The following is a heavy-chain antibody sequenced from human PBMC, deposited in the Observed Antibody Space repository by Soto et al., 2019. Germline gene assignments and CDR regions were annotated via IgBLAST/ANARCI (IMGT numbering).Heavy chain of an antibody. CDR3: AREGGENWFDP. D-gene: IGHD3-16*01. CDR1: GFTFSSYG. J-gene: IGHJ5*02. CDR2: IWYDGSNK. V-gene: IGHV3-33*01. Sequence: QVQLVESGGGVVQPGRSLRLSCAASGFTFSSYGMHWVRQAPGKGLEWVAVIWYDGSNKYYADSVKGRFTISRDNSKNTLYVQMNSLRAEDTGVYYCAREGGENWFDPWGQGTLVTVSS.